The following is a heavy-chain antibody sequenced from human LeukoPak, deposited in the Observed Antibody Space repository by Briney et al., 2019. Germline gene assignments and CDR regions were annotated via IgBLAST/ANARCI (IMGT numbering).Heavy chain of an antibody. CDR1: IESFSGYY. CDR2: INHSGST. CDR3: ARVRGDLSIDY. Sequence: SETLSLTCAAYIESFSGYYWTWIRQPPGKGLEWIGEINHSGSTNYNPSLKSRVTISADTSKNQFSLKLSSVTAADTAVYYCARVRGDLSIDYWGQGNLVTVSS. J-gene: IGHJ4*02. D-gene: IGHD2-21*02. V-gene: IGHV4-34*01.